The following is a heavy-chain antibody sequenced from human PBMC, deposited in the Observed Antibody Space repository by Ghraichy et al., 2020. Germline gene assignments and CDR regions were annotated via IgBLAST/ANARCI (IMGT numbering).Heavy chain of an antibody. CDR1: GYTFTSYF. CDR2: INSDAGGT. CDR3: ARALIPYYDSSGPGDF. J-gene: IGHJ4*01. Sequence: ASVKVSCKASGYTFTSYFIHWVRQAPGRGLEWMGIINSDAGGTSYAQKFQGRLTLTRDTSTTTVYMELSSLRSEDTAFYYCARALIPYYDSSGPGDFWRHGTL. D-gene: IGHD3-22*01. V-gene: IGHV1-46*01.